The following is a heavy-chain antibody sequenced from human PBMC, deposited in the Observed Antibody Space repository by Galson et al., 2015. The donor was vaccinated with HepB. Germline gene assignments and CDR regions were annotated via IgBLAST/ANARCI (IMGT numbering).Heavy chain of an antibody. CDR2: INSDGSST. Sequence: SLRLSCAASGFTFSSYWMHWVRQAPGKGLVWVSRINSDGSSTSYADSVKGRFTISRDNAKNTLYLQMNSLRAEDTAVYYCAKGLSTYYYGSGSYYSDYWGQGTLVTVSS. CDR3: AKGLSTYYYGSGSYYSDY. CDR1: GFTFSSYW. D-gene: IGHD3-10*01. J-gene: IGHJ4*02. V-gene: IGHV3-74*01.